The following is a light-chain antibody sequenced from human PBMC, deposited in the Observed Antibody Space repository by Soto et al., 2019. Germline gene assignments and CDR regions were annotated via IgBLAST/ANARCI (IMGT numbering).Light chain of an antibody. J-gene: IGKJ5*01. CDR3: QPYGSFGIT. CDR1: QSVSSSY. V-gene: IGKV3-20*01. Sequence: EIVLTQSPGTLSLSPGERATLSCRASQSVSSSYLAWYQQKPGQAPRLLIYGASSRATGIPDRFSGSGSGTDFTLTISRLEPEDFAVYYCQPYGSFGITFGQGPRLQI. CDR2: GAS.